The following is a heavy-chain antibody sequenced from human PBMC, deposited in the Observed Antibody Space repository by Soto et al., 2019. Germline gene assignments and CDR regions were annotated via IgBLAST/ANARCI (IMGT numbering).Heavy chain of an antibody. CDR2: IIPIFGIA. V-gene: IGHV1-69*12. J-gene: IGHJ6*02. CDR3: ARGGTTKYSSSHYYYYGMDV. D-gene: IGHD6-13*01. CDR1: GGTFSSYA. Sequence: QVQLVQSGAEVKKPGSSVKVSCKASGGTFSSYAISWVRQAPGQGLEWMGGIIPIFGIANYAQKFQGRVTITADESTSTAYMELSSLRSEDTAVYYCARGGTTKYSSSHYYYYGMDVWGQGTTVTVSS.